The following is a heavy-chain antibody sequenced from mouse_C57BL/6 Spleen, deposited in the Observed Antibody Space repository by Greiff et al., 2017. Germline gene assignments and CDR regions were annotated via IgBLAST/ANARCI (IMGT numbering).Heavy chain of an antibody. CDR2: IDPENGDT. CDR1: GFNINDDY. Sequence: VQLQQSGAELVRPGASVKLSCTASGFNINDDYMHWVKQRPEQGLEWIGWIDPENGDTEYASKFQGKATITADTSSNTAYLQLSSLTSEDTAVYYCTTPSYYFDYWGQGTTLTVSS. CDR3: TTPSYYFDY. J-gene: IGHJ2*01. V-gene: IGHV14-4*01.